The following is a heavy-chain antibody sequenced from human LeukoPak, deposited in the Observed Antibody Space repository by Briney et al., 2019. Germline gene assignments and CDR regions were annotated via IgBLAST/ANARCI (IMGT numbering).Heavy chain of an antibody. CDR3: AKDFGMKYYDFWSGYFDY. V-gene: IGHV3-23*01. J-gene: IGHJ4*02. Sequence: PGGSLRLSCAASGFTFSSYSMNWVRQAPGKGLEWVSAISGSGGSTYYADSVKGRFTISRDNSKNTLYLQMNSLRAEDTAVYYCAKDFGMKYYDFWSGYFDYWGQGTLVTVSS. D-gene: IGHD3-3*01. CDR2: ISGSGGST. CDR1: GFTFSSYS.